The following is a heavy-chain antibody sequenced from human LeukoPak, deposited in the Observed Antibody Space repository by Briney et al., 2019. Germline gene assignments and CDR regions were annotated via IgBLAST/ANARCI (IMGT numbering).Heavy chain of an antibody. D-gene: IGHD3-16*02. CDR2: IYSGGKT. J-gene: IGHJ3*02. Sequence: GGSLRLSCAASGFTVSSNYMSWVRQAPGKGLEWVSVIYSGGKTYYADSVKGRFTISRDNSKNTLYLQMNSLRAEDTAVYYCAKNHERGRYDSFDMWAQGSWVTVSS. CDR1: GFTVSSNY. V-gene: IGHV3-53*01. CDR3: AKNHERGRYDSFDM.